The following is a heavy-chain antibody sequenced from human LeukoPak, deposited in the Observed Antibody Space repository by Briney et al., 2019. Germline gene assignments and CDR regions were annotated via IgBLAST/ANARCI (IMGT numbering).Heavy chain of an antibody. Sequence: SETLSLTCTVSGGSISSGDYYWSWIRQPPGKGLEWIGYIYYSGSTYYNPSLKSRVTISIDASTKQFSMQLSSVTAADTAVYYCARHGEKYQLSWGQGTLVAVSS. CDR1: GGSISSGDYY. CDR2: IYYSGST. V-gene: IGHV4-30-4*01. J-gene: IGHJ5*02. CDR3: ARHGEKYQLS. D-gene: IGHD2-2*01.